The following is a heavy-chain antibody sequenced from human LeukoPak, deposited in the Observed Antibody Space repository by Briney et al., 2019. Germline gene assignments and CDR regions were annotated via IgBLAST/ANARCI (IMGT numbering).Heavy chain of an antibody. Sequence: GGSLRLSCAASGFTFSSYSMNWVRQAPGKGLEWVSSISSSSSYIYYADSVKGRFTISRDNAKNSLYLQMNSLRAEDTAVYYCASLEYCSSTSCYSQDDYWGQGTLVTVSS. D-gene: IGHD2-2*02. V-gene: IGHV3-21*01. CDR1: GFTFSSYS. CDR2: ISSSSSYI. CDR3: ASLEYCSSTSCYSQDDY. J-gene: IGHJ4*02.